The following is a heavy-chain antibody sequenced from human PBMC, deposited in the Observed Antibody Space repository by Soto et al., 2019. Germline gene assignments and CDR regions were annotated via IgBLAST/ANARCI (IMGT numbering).Heavy chain of an antibody. Sequence: SETLYLTCAVNCVSFGSYFWSWIRQPPGKGLEWIGEINHSGSTNYNQSLKSRVTMSVDTSKNQFSLKLSSVTAADTAVYYCARTSRFDCWGQGTLVTVS. CDR3: ARTSRFDC. J-gene: IGHJ4*02. CDR2: INHSGST. D-gene: IGHD6-6*01. V-gene: IGHV4-34*01. CDR1: CVSFGSYF.